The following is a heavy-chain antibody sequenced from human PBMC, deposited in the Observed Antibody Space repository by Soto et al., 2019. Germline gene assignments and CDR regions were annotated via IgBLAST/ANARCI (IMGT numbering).Heavy chain of an antibody. CDR3: ARDGDYYDSSGYFDY. D-gene: IGHD3-22*01. CDR1: GYTFTSYY. J-gene: IGHJ4*02. CDR2: INPSGGT. V-gene: IGHV1-2*02. Sequence: ASVKVSCKAPGYTFTSYYMHWVRQAPGQGLEWMGIINPSGGTNYAQKFQGRVTMTRDTSISTAYMELSRLRSDDTAVYYCARDGDYYDSSGYFDYWGQGTLVTVSS.